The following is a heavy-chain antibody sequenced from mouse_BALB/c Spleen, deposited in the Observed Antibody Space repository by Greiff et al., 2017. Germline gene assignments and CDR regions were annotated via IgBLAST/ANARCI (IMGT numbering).Heavy chain of an antibody. CDR1: GFTFSSYA. D-gene: IGHD2-10*02. V-gene: IGHV5-6-5*01. J-gene: IGHJ2*01. CDR2: ISSGGST. CDR3: ARLYGNYDYFDY. Sequence: EVKLVESGGGLVKPGGSLKLSCAASGFTFSSYAMSWVRQTPEKRLEWVASISSGGSTYYPDSVKGLFTISRDNARNILYLQMSSLRSEDTAMYYCARLYGNYDYFDYWGQGTTLTVSS.